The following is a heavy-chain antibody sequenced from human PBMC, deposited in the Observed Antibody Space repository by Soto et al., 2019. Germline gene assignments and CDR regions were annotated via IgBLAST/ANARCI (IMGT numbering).Heavy chain of an antibody. D-gene: IGHD3-10*01. CDR3: ARGSTDSYPGSRIFDF. J-gene: IGHJ4*02. Sequence: LSCVASGIPFGSRAMSWVRQAPGEGLEWVSTITDTGGDTKYADSVRGRFTMSRDNSKKTLYLQMNSLRVEDSALYYCARGSTDSYPGSRIFDFWGRGTLVTVSS. CDR2: ITDTGGDT. V-gene: IGHV3-23*01. CDR1: GIPFGSRA.